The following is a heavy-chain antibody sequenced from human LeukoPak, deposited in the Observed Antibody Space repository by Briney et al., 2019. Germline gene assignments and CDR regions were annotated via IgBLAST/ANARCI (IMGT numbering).Heavy chain of an antibody. Sequence: ASVKVSCKVSGYTFTYYYMHWVQQAPGKGLEWMELVDPEDGETIYAEKFQGRVTITADTSTDTAYMELSSLRSEDTAVYYCATRDSSGTGGAFDIWGQGTMVTVSS. J-gene: IGHJ3*02. V-gene: IGHV1-69-2*01. CDR2: VDPEDGET. D-gene: IGHD3-22*01. CDR3: ATRDSSGTGGAFDI. CDR1: GYTFTYYY.